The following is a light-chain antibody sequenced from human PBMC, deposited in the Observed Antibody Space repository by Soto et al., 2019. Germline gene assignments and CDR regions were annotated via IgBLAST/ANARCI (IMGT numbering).Light chain of an antibody. CDR3: QQYGSSPRT. CDR1: QSVSSSY. Sequence: EIVFTQSPGTLSLSPGERATLSCRASQSVSSSYLAWYQQKHGQAPRLLIYGASSRDTGIPDRFSGSGSGTDFTLTISRLEPEDFEVYYCQQYGSSPRTFGQGTKVDIK. J-gene: IGKJ1*01. V-gene: IGKV3-20*01. CDR2: GAS.